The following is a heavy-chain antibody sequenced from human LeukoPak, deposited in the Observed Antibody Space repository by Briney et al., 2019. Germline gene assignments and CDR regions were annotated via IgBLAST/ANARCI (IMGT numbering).Heavy chain of an antibody. V-gene: IGHV4-61*02. CDR1: GGSISSGSYY. J-gene: IGHJ4*02. Sequence: SETLSLTCTVSGGSISSGSYYWSWIRQPAGKGLEWIGRIYTSGSTYYNPSLKSRVTISVDTSKNQFSLKLSSVTAADTAVYYCARLDRDYYDSSGYYFPDYWGQGTLVTVSS. CDR3: ARLDRDYYDSSGYYFPDY. CDR2: IYTSGST. D-gene: IGHD3-22*01.